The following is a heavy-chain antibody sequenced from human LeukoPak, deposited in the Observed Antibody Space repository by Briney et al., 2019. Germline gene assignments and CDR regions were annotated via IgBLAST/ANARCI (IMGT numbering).Heavy chain of an antibody. J-gene: IGHJ3*02. Sequence: ASVKVSCKASGYTFTSYGISWVRQAPGQGLEWMGWISAYNGNTNYAQKLQGRVTMTTDTSTSTAYMELRSLRSDDTAVYYCARPHCSSTSCYKRAAFDIWGQGTMVTVSS. V-gene: IGHV1-18*01. CDR1: GYTFTSYG. D-gene: IGHD2-2*02. CDR3: ARPHCSSTSCYKRAAFDI. CDR2: ISAYNGNT.